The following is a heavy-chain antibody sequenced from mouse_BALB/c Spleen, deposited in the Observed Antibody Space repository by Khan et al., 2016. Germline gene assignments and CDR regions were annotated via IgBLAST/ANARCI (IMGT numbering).Heavy chain of an antibody. CDR3: ARSVYGYDY. J-gene: IGHJ2*01. D-gene: IGHD2-2*01. CDR1: GYAFSIYW. Sequence: QVQLQQSGAELVRPGSSVMISCKASGYAFSIYWMNWVKQRPGQGLEWIGQIYPGDGDTDYNGKFKDKATLTADKSSSTAYMQLSSLTSEDSAVYFCARSVYGYDYWGQGTTLTVSS. CDR2: IYPGDGDT. V-gene: IGHV1-80*01.